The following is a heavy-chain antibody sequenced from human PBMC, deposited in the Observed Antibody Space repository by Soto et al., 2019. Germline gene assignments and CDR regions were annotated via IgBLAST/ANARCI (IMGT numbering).Heavy chain of an antibody. D-gene: IGHD3-22*01. J-gene: IGHJ4*02. V-gene: IGHV1-24*01. CDR2: FDPEDGET. CDR3: ATYPPMIVVVVGEPYYFDY. Sequence: ASVKVSCKVSGYTLTELSMHWVRQAPGKGLEWMGGFDPEDGETIYAQKFQGRVTMTEDTSTDTAYMELSSLRSEDTAVYYCATYPPMIVVVVGEPYYFDYWGQGTLVTVSS. CDR1: GYTLTELS.